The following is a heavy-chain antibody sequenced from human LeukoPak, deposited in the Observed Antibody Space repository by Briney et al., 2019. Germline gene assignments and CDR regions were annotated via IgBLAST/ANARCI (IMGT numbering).Heavy chain of an antibody. CDR3: ARDGPHYYDSSAYFDY. Sequence: ASVKVSCKASGYTFTSYGISWVRQAPGQGLEWMGWISAYNGSTNYAQKLQGRVTMTTDTSTSTAYMELRSLRSDDTAVYYCARDGPHYYDSSAYFDYWGQGTLVTVSS. D-gene: IGHD3-22*01. V-gene: IGHV1-18*01. CDR1: GYTFTSYG. J-gene: IGHJ4*02. CDR2: ISAYNGST.